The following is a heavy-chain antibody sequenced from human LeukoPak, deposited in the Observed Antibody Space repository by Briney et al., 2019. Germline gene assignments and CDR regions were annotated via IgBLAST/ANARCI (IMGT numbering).Heavy chain of an antibody. CDR2: IYYSGST. J-gene: IGHJ4*02. CDR1: GGSISSSSYY. D-gene: IGHD6-13*01. Sequence: PSETLSLTCTVSGGSISSSSYYWGWIRQPPGKGLEWIGSIYYSGSTYYNPSLKSRVTISVDTSKNQFSLKLSSVTAAVTAVYYCARHRRSIRAAAGNYFDYWGQGTLVTVSS. CDR3: ARHRRSIRAAAGNYFDY. V-gene: IGHV4-39*01.